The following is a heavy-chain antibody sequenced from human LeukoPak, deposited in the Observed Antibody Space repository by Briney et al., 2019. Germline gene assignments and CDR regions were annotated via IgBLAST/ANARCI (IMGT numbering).Heavy chain of an antibody. V-gene: IGHV4-59*01. CDR3: ARSAPSYYYGSSALISMTD. D-gene: IGHD3-22*01. CDR2: IYYSGST. Sequence: SETLYLTCTVSGGSISSYYWSWIRQPPGKGLEWIGYIYYSGSTNYNPSLKSRVTISVDTSKNQFSLKLSSVTAADTAVYYCARSAPSYYYGSSALISMTDWGQGTLVTVSS. J-gene: IGHJ4*02. CDR1: GGSISSYY.